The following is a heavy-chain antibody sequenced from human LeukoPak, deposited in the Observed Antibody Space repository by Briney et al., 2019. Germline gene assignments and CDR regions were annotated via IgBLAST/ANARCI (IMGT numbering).Heavy chain of an antibody. J-gene: IGHJ4*02. CDR1: GYSFISCW. Sequence: GESLKISCKGSGYSFISCWIGWVRQMPGKGLEWMGIIYPGDSDTRYSPSLQGQVTITADKSISTAYLQWSSLKASDTAMYYCARLEYSGSYQGAFDYWGQGTLVTVSS. V-gene: IGHV5-51*01. D-gene: IGHD1-26*01. CDR3: ARLEYSGSYQGAFDY. CDR2: IYPGDSDT.